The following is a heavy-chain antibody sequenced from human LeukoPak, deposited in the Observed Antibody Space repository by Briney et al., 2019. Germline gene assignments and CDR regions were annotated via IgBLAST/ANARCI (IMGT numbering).Heavy chain of an antibody. J-gene: IGHJ5*02. V-gene: IGHV4-59*01. CDR2: IYYSGST. D-gene: IGHD1-26*01. Sequence: SETLSLTCTVSGGFISSYYWSWIRQPPGKGLEWIGYIYYSGSTNYNPSLKSRVTMSVDTSKNQFSLNLSSVTAADSAVYYCARDQGSTYAFDPWGQGTLVTVS. CDR1: GGFISSYY. CDR3: ARDQGSTYAFDP.